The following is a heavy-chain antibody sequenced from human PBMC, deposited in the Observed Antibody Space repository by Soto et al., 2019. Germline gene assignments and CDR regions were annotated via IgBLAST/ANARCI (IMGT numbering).Heavy chain of an antibody. D-gene: IGHD4-17*01. Sequence: GGSLRLSCEVSGFRFDDYGMHWVRQAPGKGLEWIAGISRDSRSISYGASMKGRFTISRDNAKNSLYLQLNSLRGDDTAFYYCVKDALTTVAYYFDYWGQGALVTVSS. J-gene: IGHJ4*02. CDR2: ISRDSRSI. CDR1: GFRFDDYG. V-gene: IGHV3-9*01. CDR3: VKDALTTVAYYFDY.